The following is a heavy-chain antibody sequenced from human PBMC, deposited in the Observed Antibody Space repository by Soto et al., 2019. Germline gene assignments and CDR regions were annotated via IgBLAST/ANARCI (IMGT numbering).Heavy chain of an antibody. CDR3: AGQYAAVGTHYFYHGMDV. CDR2: IWYDGKNT. J-gene: IGHJ6*02. Sequence: QVQLVESGGGVVQPGRALRLSCAASGFTFSDYAMHWVRQAPGKGLEWVAVIWYDGKNTYYADSVKGRCTIARDNSKKTLYLQMYSLRAEDTAVYYCAGQYAAVGTHYFYHGMDVWGQGTTVTVSS. V-gene: IGHV3-33*01. D-gene: IGHD6-13*01. CDR1: GFTFSDYA.